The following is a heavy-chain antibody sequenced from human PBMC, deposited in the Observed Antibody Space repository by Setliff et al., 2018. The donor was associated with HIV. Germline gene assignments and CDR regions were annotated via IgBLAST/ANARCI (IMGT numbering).Heavy chain of an antibody. CDR3: AREGEGNGWARLDY. V-gene: IGHV1-3*01. Sequence: ASVKVSCKVSGYSFTNSGMHWMRQAPGQRPEWMGCINGGIGRTEYPQKFKSRVTITRDTAVRTDYMELSSLRSEDTAVYLCAREGEGNGWARLDYWGQGTLVTVSS. D-gene: IGHD6-19*01. CDR2: INGGIGRT. CDR1: GYSFTNSG. J-gene: IGHJ4*02.